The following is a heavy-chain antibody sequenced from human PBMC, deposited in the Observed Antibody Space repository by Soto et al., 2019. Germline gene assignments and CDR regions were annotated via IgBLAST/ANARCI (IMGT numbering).Heavy chain of an antibody. V-gene: IGHV4-34*01. Sequence: SETLSLTCAVYGGSFSDYYWSCICQPPWKGLEWIGEINHSGSTNYNPSLKSRVTISVDTSKNQFPLKLSSVTAADTAVYYCAREGRYYASGRFWWFDPWGQGTLVTVSS. CDR1: GGSFSDYY. J-gene: IGHJ5*02. D-gene: IGHD3-10*01. CDR2: INHSGST. CDR3: AREGRYYASGRFWWFDP.